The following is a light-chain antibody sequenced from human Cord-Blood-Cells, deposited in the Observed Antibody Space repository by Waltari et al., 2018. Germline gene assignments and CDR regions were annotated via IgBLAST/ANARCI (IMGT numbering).Light chain of an antibody. J-gene: IGKJ1*01. Sequence: EIVMPQSPATLSASPGVRATRSCRASQSVSSDLAWYQQTPGQAPRLLIFGASTRATGNPAGFSGSGSGTEVSLTISSLQSEDFGVYYCQQYNNWPRTFGQGIKVDI. CDR2: GAS. V-gene: IGKV3-15*01. CDR3: QQYNNWPRT. CDR1: QSVSSD.